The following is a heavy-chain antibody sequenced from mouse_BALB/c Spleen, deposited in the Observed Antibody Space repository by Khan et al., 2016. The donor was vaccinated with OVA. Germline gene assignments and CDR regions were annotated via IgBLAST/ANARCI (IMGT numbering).Heavy chain of an antibody. CDR3: ARPAYDGYYDY. J-gene: IGHJ2*01. D-gene: IGHD2-3*01. CDR1: GYTFTDYA. Sequence: QVRLQQSGPELVRPGVSVKISCKGSGYTFTDYAVYWVRQSHAKSLEWIGLISTYSGNTNYNQKFKGKATMTVDKSSSTAYMERARLTSEYSAIYYCARPAYDGYYDYWGQCTTLTVSS. V-gene: IGHV1S137*01. CDR2: ISTYSGNT.